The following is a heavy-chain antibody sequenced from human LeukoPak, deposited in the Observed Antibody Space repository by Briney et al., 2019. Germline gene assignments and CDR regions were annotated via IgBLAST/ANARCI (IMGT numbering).Heavy chain of an antibody. V-gene: IGHV3-30*02. J-gene: IGHJ4*02. CDR1: GFTFSSYG. CDR3: AKDLAGPSRGLY. CDR2: IWYGGSNK. Sequence: PGGSLRLSCAASGFTFSSYGMHWVRQAPGKGLEWVAVIWYGGSNKYYADSVKGRFTISRDNSKNTLYPQMNSLRAEDTAVYYCAKDLAGPSRGLYWGQGTLVTVSS.